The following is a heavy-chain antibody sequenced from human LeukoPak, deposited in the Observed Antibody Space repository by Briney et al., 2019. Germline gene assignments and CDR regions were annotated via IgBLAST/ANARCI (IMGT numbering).Heavy chain of an antibody. V-gene: IGHV3-23*01. Sequence: GGSLRLSCAASGFTFSSYAMSWVRQAPGKGLEWVSAISGSGGSTYYADSVKGRFTISRDNSKNTLYLQMNSLRAEDTAVLYCAKDPGYCSGGSCYSISIDYRGQGTLVTVSS. CDR1: GFTFSSYA. CDR3: AKDPGYCSGGSCYSISIDY. J-gene: IGHJ4*02. D-gene: IGHD2-15*01. CDR2: ISGSGGST.